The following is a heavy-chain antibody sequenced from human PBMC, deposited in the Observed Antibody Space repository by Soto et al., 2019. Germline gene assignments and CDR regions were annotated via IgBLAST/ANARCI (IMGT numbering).Heavy chain of an antibody. V-gene: IGHV3-23*01. CDR2: VGGNGAST. CDR3: AKTSRFFCDHIAYFDS. J-gene: IGHJ4*02. CDR1: GFTFSRFA. Sequence: DVQLLESGGGLVQPGGSLRLSCAASGFTFSRFAMSWVRLAPGKGLEWVSGVGGNGASTYYADSVRGRFTISRDNSKNTLYLHMNGLRAEDTATYFCAKTSRFFCDHIAYFDSWGQGTLVTVSS. D-gene: IGHD2-21*01.